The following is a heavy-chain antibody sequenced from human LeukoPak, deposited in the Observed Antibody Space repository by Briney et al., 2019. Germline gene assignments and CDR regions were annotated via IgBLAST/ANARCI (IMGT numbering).Heavy chain of an antibody. Sequence: PGGSLRLSCSASGFTFNTYTMYWVRQAPGKGLEWVSVIYSGGSTYYADSVKGRFTISRDNSKNTLYLQMNSLRAEDTAVYYCARLGVRGYSYGSFDYWGQGTLVTVSS. CDR3: ARLGVRGYSYGSFDY. D-gene: IGHD5-18*01. J-gene: IGHJ4*02. CDR2: IYSGGST. V-gene: IGHV3-66*01. CDR1: GFTFNTYT.